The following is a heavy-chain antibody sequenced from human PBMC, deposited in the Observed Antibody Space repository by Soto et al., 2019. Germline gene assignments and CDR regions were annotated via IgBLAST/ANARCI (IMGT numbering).Heavy chain of an antibody. V-gene: IGHV3-23*01. CDR3: AKILSPSYFDISSRIDY. D-gene: IGHD3-9*01. CDR2: ISGGGSNT. J-gene: IGHJ4*02. CDR1: GFTFSNYA. Sequence: EVQLLESGGGLVQPGESLRLSCTASGFTFSNYAMTWVRQAPGKGLEWVAAISGGGSNTHFADSVKGRFTISRDNSQKTLSLQMNSLRAEDTAMYYCAKILSPSYFDISSRIDYWGQATLVTVSS.